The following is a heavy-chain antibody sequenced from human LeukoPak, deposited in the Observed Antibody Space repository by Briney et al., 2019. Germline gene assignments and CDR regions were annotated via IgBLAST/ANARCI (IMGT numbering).Heavy chain of an antibody. Sequence: SETLSLTCTVSGGSITSYYWSWIRQPPGKGLEWIGSIYYSGSTYYNPSLKSRVTISVDTSKNQFSLKLSSVTAADTAVYYCARQTDYYDSSGYYPGADYFDYWGQGTLVTVSS. CDR1: GGSITSYY. CDR3: ARQTDYYDSSGYYPGADYFDY. CDR2: IYYSGST. V-gene: IGHV4-59*05. J-gene: IGHJ4*02. D-gene: IGHD3-22*01.